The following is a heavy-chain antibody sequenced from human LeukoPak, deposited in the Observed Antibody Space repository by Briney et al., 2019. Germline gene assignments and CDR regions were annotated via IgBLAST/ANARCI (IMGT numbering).Heavy chain of an antibody. CDR2: IIPIFGIA. V-gene: IGHV1-69*10. D-gene: IGHD4-23*01. Sequence: SVKVSFKASGGTFSSYAISWVRQAPGQGLEWMGRIIPIFGIANYAQKFQGRVTITADKSTSTAYMELSSLRSEDTAVYYCAREHGGNPYFDYWGQGTLVTVSS. J-gene: IGHJ4*02. CDR3: AREHGGNPYFDY. CDR1: GGTFSSYA.